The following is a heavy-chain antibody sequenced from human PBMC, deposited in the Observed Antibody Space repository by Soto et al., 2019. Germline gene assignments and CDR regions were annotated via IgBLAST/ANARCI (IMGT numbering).Heavy chain of an antibody. Sequence: SVKVSCKACVYTFTSYARHWVRQAPGQRLEWMGWINAGNGNTKYSQKFQGRVTITRDTSASTADMELSSLRSEDTAVYYCASTGIAVAGGVLWYWGQGTLVTVSS. CDR1: VYTFTSYA. V-gene: IGHV1-3*01. D-gene: IGHD6-19*01. J-gene: IGHJ4*02. CDR3: ASTGIAVAGGVLWY. CDR2: INAGNGNT.